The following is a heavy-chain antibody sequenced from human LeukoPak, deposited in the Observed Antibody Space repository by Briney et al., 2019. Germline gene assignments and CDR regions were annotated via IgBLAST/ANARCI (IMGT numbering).Heavy chain of an antibody. CDR1: GFTSDDYA. Sequence: GGSLRLSCAASGFTSDDYAMHWVRQAPGKGLEWVSGISWNSGSIGYADSVKGRFTISRDNAKNSLYLQMNSLRAEDTALYYCAKDIGSYYYYMDVWGKGTTVTVSS. CDR3: AKDIGSYYYYMDV. CDR2: ISWNSGSI. J-gene: IGHJ6*03. D-gene: IGHD2-15*01. V-gene: IGHV3-9*02.